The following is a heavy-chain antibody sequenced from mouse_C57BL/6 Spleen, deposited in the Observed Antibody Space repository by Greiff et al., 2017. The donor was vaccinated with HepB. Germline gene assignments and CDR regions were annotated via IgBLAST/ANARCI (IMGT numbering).Heavy chain of an antibody. Sequence: EVQLQQSGPELVKPGASVKIPCKVSGYTFTDYNMDWVKQSHGKSLEWIGDINPNNGGTIYNQKFKGKATLTVDKSSSTAYMELRSLTSEDTAVYYCARKGWASYAMDYWGQGTSVTVSS. J-gene: IGHJ4*01. CDR1: GYTFTDYN. CDR2: INPNNGGT. CDR3: ARKGWASYAMDY. D-gene: IGHD3-3*01. V-gene: IGHV1-18*01.